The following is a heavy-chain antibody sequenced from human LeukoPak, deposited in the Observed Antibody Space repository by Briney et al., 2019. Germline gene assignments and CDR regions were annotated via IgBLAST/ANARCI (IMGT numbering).Heavy chain of an antibody. D-gene: IGHD3-10*01. CDR2: ISSSSSTI. CDR1: GFTFSSYS. CDR3: ARVNSAIYYYYGMDV. V-gene: IGHV3-48*01. Sequence: PGGSLRLSCAASGFTFSSYSMNWVRQAPGKGLEWVSYISSSSSTIYYADSVKGRFTISRDNSKNTLYLQMNSLRAEDTALYYCARVNSAIYYYYGMDVWGQGTTVTVSS. J-gene: IGHJ6*02.